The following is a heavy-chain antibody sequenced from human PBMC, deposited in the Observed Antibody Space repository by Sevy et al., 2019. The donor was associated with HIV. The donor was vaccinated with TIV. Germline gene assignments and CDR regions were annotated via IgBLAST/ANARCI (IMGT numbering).Heavy chain of an antibody. J-gene: IGHJ4*02. CDR1: GFTFSSHV. V-gene: IGHV3-23*01. D-gene: IGHD6-6*01. CDR2: ISDGGATT. CDR3: ARRRIGGSYGYFDS. Sequence: GGSLRLSCAASGFTFSSHVMNWVRQAPGKGLEWVSVISDGGATTYYADSVRGRFTISRDDSKNTLYLQMNSLRAEDTAVYYCARRRIGGSYGYFDSWGQGTLVTVSS.